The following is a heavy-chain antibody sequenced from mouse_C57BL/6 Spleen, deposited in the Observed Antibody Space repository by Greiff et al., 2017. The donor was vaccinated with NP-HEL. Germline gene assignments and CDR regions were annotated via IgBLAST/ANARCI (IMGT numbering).Heavy chain of an antibody. CDR3: AREGYDGGYYFDY. CDR1: GFTFSDYG. V-gene: IGHV5-17*01. J-gene: IGHJ2*01. D-gene: IGHD2-2*01. CDR2: ISSGSSTI. Sequence: EVKLVESGGGLVKPGGSLKLSCAASGFTFSDYGMHWVRQAPEKGLEWVAYISSGSSTIYYADTVKGRFTISRDNAKNTLFLQMTSLRSEETAMYYCAREGYDGGYYFDYWGQGTTLTVSS.